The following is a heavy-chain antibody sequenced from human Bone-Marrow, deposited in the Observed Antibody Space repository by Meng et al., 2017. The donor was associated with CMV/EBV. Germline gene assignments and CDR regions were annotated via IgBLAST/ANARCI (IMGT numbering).Heavy chain of an antibody. Sequence: GGSLRLSCAASGFTFSSYAMHWVRQAPGKGLEWVAVISYDGSNKYYADSVKGRFTISRDNSKNTLYLQMNSLRSEDTAVYYCARGDSSAYYTGPYAFDIWGQGTMVTVSS. J-gene: IGHJ3*02. D-gene: IGHD3-22*01. V-gene: IGHV3-30*04. CDR1: GFTFSSYA. CDR3: ARGDSSAYYTGPYAFDI. CDR2: ISYDGSNK.